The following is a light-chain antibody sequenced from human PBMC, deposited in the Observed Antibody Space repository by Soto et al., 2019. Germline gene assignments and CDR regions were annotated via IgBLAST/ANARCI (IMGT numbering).Light chain of an antibody. CDR3: QQYGTSPRYT. CDR1: QSVSNNY. V-gene: IGKV3-20*01. Sequence: EIALTQSPGTLSLSPGEGATLSCRASQSVSNNYLAWYQQKPGQAPRPLIYGASSRATGIPDRFSGSGSGTDFTLSISRLEPEDFAVYFCQQYGTSPRYTFGQGTKLEIK. J-gene: IGKJ2*01. CDR2: GAS.